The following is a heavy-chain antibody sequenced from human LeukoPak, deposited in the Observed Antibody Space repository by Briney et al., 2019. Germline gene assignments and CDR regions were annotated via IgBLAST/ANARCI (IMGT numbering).Heavy chain of an antibody. J-gene: IGHJ4*02. D-gene: IGHD6-13*01. CDR2: IIPILNTS. CDR3: ARGFSSSWSYFEN. CDR1: GGTFRSKA. Sequence: SVKVSCKASGGTFRSKAINWVRQAPGQGLEWTGGIIPILNTSIYAQKFQGRVTFMTDESATTADMELRSLRSEDTAVYFCARGFSSSWSYFENWGQGTLVSVSS. V-gene: IGHV1-69*05.